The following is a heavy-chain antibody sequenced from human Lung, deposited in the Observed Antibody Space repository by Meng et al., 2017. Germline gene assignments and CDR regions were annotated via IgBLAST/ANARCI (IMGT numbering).Heavy chain of an antibody. CDR2: IFPSGST. Sequence: SETLSLTCTVPGGSMGSHYWSWIRQPAGKALEWIGRIFPSGSTNYKPSLRSRATMSVDTSRSQFSLKLTSVSAADTAVYYCARESDRVTTMIDYWGQGTLVTVSS. V-gene: IGHV4-4*07. J-gene: IGHJ4*02. CDR1: GGSMGSHY. CDR3: ARESDRVTTMIDY. D-gene: IGHD5-12*01.